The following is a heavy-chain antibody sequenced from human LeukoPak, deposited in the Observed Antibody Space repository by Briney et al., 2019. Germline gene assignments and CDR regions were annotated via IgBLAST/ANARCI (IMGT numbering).Heavy chain of an antibody. D-gene: IGHD6-6*01. V-gene: IGHV3-11*04. Sequence: GGALRLSCEGPGFTFCDYFMRWIRQAPGKGLEWVSYITSSATTYYSDSVKGRFTISRDNAKTSLYLQMNSLRAEDTAVYYCARDLGPHSSSPNSGAFDIWGQGTMVTVSS. CDR2: ITSSATT. CDR3: ARDLGPHSSSPNSGAFDI. J-gene: IGHJ3*02. CDR1: GFTFCDYF.